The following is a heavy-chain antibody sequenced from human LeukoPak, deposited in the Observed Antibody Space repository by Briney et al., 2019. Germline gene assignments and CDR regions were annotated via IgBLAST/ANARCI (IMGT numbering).Heavy chain of an antibody. CDR3: ARHDAGIAARPFDN. V-gene: IGHV4-4*09. CDR2: IHASGPT. Sequence: PSETLSLTCTVSGGSISTYYWSWIRRPPGKGLEWIAYIHASGPTNYNPSLKSRITISVDTSKDQFSLKLSSVTAADTAVYYCARHDAGIAARPFDNWGQRTLVTVSS. D-gene: IGHD6-6*01. CDR1: GGSISTYY. J-gene: IGHJ4*02.